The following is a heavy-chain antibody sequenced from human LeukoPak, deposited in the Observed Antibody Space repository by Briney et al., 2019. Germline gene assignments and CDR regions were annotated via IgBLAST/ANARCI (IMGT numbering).Heavy chain of an antibody. D-gene: IGHD3-22*01. V-gene: IGHV3-21*04. CDR1: GFTFSSYS. CDR3: ATKLLRAAFDI. CDR2: ISSSSSYI. J-gene: IGHJ3*02. Sequence: PGGSLRLSCAASGFTFSSYSMNWVRQAPGNGLEWVSSISSSSSYIYYADSVKGRFTISRDNAKNSLYLQMNSLRAEDTALYYCATKLLRAAFDIWGQGTMVTVSS.